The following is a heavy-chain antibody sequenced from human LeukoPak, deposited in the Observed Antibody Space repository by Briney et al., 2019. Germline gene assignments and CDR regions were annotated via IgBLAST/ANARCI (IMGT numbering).Heavy chain of an antibody. Sequence: SETLSLTCAVSGYSISSGYYWGWTRQPPGKGLEWIGSIYHSGSTYYNPSLKSRVTISVDTSKNRFSLKLSSVTAADTAVYYCARTQWFGELLFDYWGQGTLVTVSS. J-gene: IGHJ4*02. V-gene: IGHV4-38-2*01. CDR2: IYHSGST. D-gene: IGHD3-10*01. CDR3: ARTQWFGELLFDY. CDR1: GYSISSGYY.